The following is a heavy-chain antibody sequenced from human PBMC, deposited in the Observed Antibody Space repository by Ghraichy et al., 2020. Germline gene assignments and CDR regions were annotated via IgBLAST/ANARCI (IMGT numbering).Heavy chain of an antibody. D-gene: IGHD3-3*02. CDR1: GFTFSRHA. CDR2: IHYDAGEK. V-gene: IGHV3-30*02. CDR3: VKDTIFGMDSYDI. Sequence: GGSLRLSCAASGFTFSRHAFNWVHQAPGKGLEWVAFIHYDAGEKFYIDSVEGRFTISRDNSKNTLYLQMNGLRTEDTAVYYCVKDTIFGMDSYDIWGQGSVVTVSS. J-gene: IGHJ3*02.